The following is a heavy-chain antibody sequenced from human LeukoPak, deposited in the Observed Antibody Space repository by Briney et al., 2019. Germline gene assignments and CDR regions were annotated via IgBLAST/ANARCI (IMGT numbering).Heavy chain of an antibody. D-gene: IGHD4-11*01. CDR2: IKEDGRKI. V-gene: IGHV3-7*01. J-gene: IGHJ4*02. Sequence: GGSLRLSCPASGFKFSVNWMSWVRHAPGMGLQWVAHIKEDGRKIYYDDSLKGRLTISRDNARNSLYLHMNSLRVEDTALYYCARAFNYAFDSWGQGTLVTVSS. CDR3: ARAFNYAFDS. CDR1: GFKFSVNW.